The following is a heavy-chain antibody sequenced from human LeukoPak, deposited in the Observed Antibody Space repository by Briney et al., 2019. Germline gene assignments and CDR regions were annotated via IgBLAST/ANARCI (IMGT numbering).Heavy chain of an antibody. J-gene: IGHJ6*03. V-gene: IGHV3-30*02. Sequence: PGGSLRLSCAASGFTFSSYGMHWVRQAPGKGLEWVAFIRYDGSNKYYADSVKGRFTISRDNSKNTLYLQMNSLRAEDTAVYYCAKDRPQEVYYMDVWGKGTTVTVSS. CDR1: GFTFSSYG. CDR2: IRYDGSNK. D-gene: IGHD6-6*01. CDR3: AKDRPQEVYYMDV.